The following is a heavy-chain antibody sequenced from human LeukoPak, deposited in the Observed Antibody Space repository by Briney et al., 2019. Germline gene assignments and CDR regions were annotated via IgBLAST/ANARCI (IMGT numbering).Heavy chain of an antibody. CDR3: AKSAVDFWSGYYTGDYYGP. V-gene: IGHV3-23*01. CDR1: RFTFSSYA. J-gene: IGHJ5*02. Sequence: GGSLRLSCAASRFTFSSYAMSWVRQARWKGLEGVSPICGSDGSTCYADSVKGRFTIARDNSKNTLYLQMNSLRAEDTAVYYCAKSAVDFWSGYYTGDYYGPWGQGTLVTVSS. CDR2: ICGSDGST. D-gene: IGHD3-3*01.